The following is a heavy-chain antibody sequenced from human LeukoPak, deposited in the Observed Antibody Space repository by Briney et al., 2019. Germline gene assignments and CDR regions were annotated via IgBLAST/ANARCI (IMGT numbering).Heavy chain of an antibody. V-gene: IGHV4-39*07. D-gene: IGHD6-6*01. CDR2: MYSSGST. CDR1: GGSISITSYY. Sequence: SETLSLTCTVSGGSISITSYYWGWIRQPPGKGLEWIGSMYSSGSTYYNPSLKSRVTISVDTSKNQFSLKLSSVTAADTAVYYCARDPGQYSSSSGYWGQGTLVTVSS. J-gene: IGHJ4*02. CDR3: ARDPGQYSSSSGY.